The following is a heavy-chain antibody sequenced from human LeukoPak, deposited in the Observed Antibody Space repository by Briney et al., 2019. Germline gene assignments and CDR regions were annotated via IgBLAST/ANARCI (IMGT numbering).Heavy chain of an antibody. J-gene: IGHJ4*02. CDR3: ARGLGFYYFDY. D-gene: IGHD6-19*01. V-gene: IGHV1-3*01. CDR1: GYTFTSYA. CDR2: INAGNGNT. Sequence: GSVKVSCKASGYTFTSYAMHWVRQAPGQRLEWMGWINAGNGNTKYSQKFQGRVTVTRDTSASTAYMELSSLRSEDTAVYYCARGLGFYYFDYWGQGTLVTVSS.